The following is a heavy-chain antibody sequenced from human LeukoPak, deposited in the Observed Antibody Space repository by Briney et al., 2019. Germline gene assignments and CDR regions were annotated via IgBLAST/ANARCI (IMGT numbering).Heavy chain of an antibody. V-gene: IGHV4-59*01. CDR1: GGSISSYY. CDR2: IYYSGST. CDR3: ARDSSSWPYTWFDP. J-gene: IGHJ5*02. Sequence: SETLSLTCTVSGGSISSYYWSWIRQPPGKGLEWIGYIYYSGSTHYNPSLKSRVTISRDTSKNQFSLKLSSVTAADTAVYYCARDSSSWPYTWFDPWGQGTLVTVSS. D-gene: IGHD6-13*01.